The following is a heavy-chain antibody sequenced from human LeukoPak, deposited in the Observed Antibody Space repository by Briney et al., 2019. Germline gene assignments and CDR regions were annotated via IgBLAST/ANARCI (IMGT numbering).Heavy chain of an antibody. D-gene: IGHD3-10*01. V-gene: IGHV3-53*01. CDR1: GFTVTTNY. J-gene: IGHJ3*02. CDR2: IRNDGST. CDR3: ARGGAFDI. Sequence: GGSLRLSCAASGFTVTTNYMSWVRQAPGRGLEWVSVIRNDGSTHYADSVKGRFTTSRDNSKNTVYLQMNSPRTEDTAMYYCARGGAFDIWGQGTMVTVSS.